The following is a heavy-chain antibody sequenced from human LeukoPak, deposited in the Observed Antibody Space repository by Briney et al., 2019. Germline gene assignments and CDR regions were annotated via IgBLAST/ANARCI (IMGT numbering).Heavy chain of an antibody. CDR1: GDSISTYY. V-gene: IGHV4-4*07. CDR3: AGHVSAAAGGR. Sequence: SETLSLTCTVSGDSISTYYWSWIRQPAGKGLEWIGRIYASGGTKYNPSLKSRVTMSVDTSKNQFSLKLNSMTAADTAVYYCAGHVSAAAGGRWGQGTLVTVSS. CDR2: IYASGGT. J-gene: IGHJ4*02. D-gene: IGHD6-13*01.